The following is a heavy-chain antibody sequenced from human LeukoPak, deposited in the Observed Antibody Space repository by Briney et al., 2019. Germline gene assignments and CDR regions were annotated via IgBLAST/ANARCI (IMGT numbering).Heavy chain of an antibody. D-gene: IGHD6-19*01. J-gene: IGHJ4*02. CDR3: ARDVIAVAGLFDY. CDR1: GFTFSSYA. Sequence: SGGSLRLSCAASGFTFSSYAMSWVRQAPGKGLEWVSAISGSGGSTYYADSVKGRFTISRDNSKNTLYLQMNSLRAEDTAVYYCARDVIAVAGLFDYWGQGTLVTVSS. CDR2: ISGSGGST. V-gene: IGHV3-23*01.